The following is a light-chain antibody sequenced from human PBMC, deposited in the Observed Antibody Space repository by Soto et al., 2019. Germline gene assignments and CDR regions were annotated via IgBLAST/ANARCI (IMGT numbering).Light chain of an antibody. CDR1: SNDIGTYNY. CDR2: DVT. Sequence: QSALTQPASVSGSPGQSITISCTGTSNDIGTYNYVSWYQQHPGKAPKLMIYDVTARPSGVSNRFSGSKSGNTASLTISGLQPDDEADYYCSSCTSSTTHVTFGGGTKLTVL. CDR3: SSCTSSTTHVT. V-gene: IGLV2-14*03. J-gene: IGLJ2*01.